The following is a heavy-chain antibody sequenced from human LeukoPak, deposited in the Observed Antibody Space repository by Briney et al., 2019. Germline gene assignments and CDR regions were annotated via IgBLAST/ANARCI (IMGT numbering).Heavy chain of an antibody. CDR1: GGSISSGDYY. CDR3: ARAWGNSNYAFDY. J-gene: IGHJ4*02. Sequence: SRTLSLTCTVSGGSISSGDYYWSWIRQPPGKGLEWIGYIYYSGSTYYNPSLKSRVTISVDTSKNQFSLKLSSVTAADTAVYYCARAWGNSNYAFDYWGQGTLVTVSS. CDR2: IYYSGST. V-gene: IGHV4-30-4*08. D-gene: IGHD4-11*01.